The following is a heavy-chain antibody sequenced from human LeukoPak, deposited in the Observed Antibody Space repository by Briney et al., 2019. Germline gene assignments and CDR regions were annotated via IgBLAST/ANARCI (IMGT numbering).Heavy chain of an antibody. Sequence: QSGGSLRLSCAASGFTFENHAMHWVRQVPGKGLEWVSGISPNGVITYYADSVKGRFTISRDNFKGTVYLQMNSLRPEDTAVYYCAKDDAWLQYGNWGRGTLVTVSS. CDR3: AKDDAWLQYGN. V-gene: IGHV3-23*01. CDR2: ISPNGVIT. J-gene: IGHJ4*02. D-gene: IGHD5-24*01. CDR1: GFTFENHA.